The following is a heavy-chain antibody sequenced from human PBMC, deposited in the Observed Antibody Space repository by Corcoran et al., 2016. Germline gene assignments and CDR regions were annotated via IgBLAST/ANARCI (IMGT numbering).Heavy chain of an antibody. D-gene: IGHD2-2*03. CDR1: GGTFSSYA. Sequence: QVQLVQSGAEVKKPGASVKVSCKASGGTFSSYAISWVRQAPGQGLEWMGGIIPIFGTANYAQKFQGRVTITADESTSTAYMELSSLRSEDKAVYYCARDRSMDIVVVLGYNWFDPWGQGTLVTVSS. J-gene: IGHJ5*02. CDR2: IIPIFGTA. V-gene: IGHV1-69*13. CDR3: ARDRSMDIVVVLGYNWFDP.